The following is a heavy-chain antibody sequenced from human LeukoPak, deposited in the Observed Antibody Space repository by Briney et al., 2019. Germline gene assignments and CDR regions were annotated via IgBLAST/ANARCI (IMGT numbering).Heavy chain of an antibody. CDR2: INWNGGST. V-gene: IGHV3-20*04. CDR1: GFTFDDYG. D-gene: IGHD6-6*01. Sequence: GGSLRLSCAASGFTFDDYGMSWVRQAPGKGLEWVSGINWNGGSTGYADSVKGRFTISRGNAKNSLYLQMNSLRAEDTALYYCARVAARLYYYYYMDVWGKGTTVTVSS. J-gene: IGHJ6*03. CDR3: ARVAARLYYYYYMDV.